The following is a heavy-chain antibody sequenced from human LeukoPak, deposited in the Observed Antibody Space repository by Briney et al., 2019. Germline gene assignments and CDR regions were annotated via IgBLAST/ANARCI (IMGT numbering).Heavy chain of an antibody. CDR2: LGSGGIT. V-gene: IGHV3-23*01. CDR1: GFTFSNSA. CDR3: AKDYSDSSGYYYGDY. Sequence: SGGSLRLSCAASGFTFSNSAMSWVRQGPGKGLEWVSALGSGGITYYADSVKGRFTISRDNSKNTLYLQMNSLRAEDTAVYYCAKDYSDSSGYYYGDYRGQGTLVTVSS. J-gene: IGHJ4*02. D-gene: IGHD3-22*01.